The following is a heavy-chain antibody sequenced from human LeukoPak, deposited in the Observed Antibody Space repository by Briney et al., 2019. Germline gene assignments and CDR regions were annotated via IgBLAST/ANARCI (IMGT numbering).Heavy chain of an antibody. CDR2: IYYSGST. V-gene: IGHV4-59*01. Sequence: SETLSLTCTVSGGSISSYYWSWIRQPPGKGLEWIGYIYYSGSTNYNPSLKSRVTISVDTSKNQFSLKLSSVTAADTAVYYCARTRRSYGSGSYMFDPWGQGTLVTVSS. D-gene: IGHD3-10*01. CDR1: GGSISSYY. CDR3: ARTRRSYGSGSYMFDP. J-gene: IGHJ5*02.